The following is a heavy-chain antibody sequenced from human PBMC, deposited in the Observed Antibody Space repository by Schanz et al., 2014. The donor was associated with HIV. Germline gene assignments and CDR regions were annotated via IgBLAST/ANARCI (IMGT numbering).Heavy chain of an antibody. J-gene: IGHJ3*02. D-gene: IGHD5-18*01. CDR3: AIRTPMVTFGAFEI. CDR2: ISESGGRT. V-gene: IGHV3-23*04. CDR1: GFTFSRYW. Sequence: EVQLVESGGGLVQPGGSLRLSCAASGFTFSRYWMTWVRQAPGKGLEWVSSISESGGRTYYADSVNGRFTISRDNSKNTLYLQMTTLRIDDTAVYFCAIRTPMVTFGAFEIWGQGTMVTVSS.